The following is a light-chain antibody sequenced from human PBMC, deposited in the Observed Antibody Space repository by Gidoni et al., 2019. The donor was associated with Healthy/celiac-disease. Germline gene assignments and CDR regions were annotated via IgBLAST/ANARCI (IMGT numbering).Light chain of an antibody. Sequence: QSVLTQPPPVPGAPGRRVTISCTGSSSNIGAGYDVHWYQQLPGTAPKLLIYGNSNRPSGVSDRFSGSKSGTSASLAITGLQAEDEADYYCQSYDSSLSALYVFGTGTKVTVL. V-gene: IGLV1-40*01. CDR1: SSNIGAGYD. CDR2: GNS. CDR3: QSYDSSLSALYV. J-gene: IGLJ1*01.